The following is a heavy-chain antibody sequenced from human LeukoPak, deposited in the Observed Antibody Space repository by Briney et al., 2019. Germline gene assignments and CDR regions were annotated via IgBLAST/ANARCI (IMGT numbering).Heavy chain of an antibody. Sequence: GGSLRLSCAASGFTFSTYAMIWVRQAPGKGLEWVSVIGGSGSYTYYADSVKGRFTISRYNSKDTLYLQMNSLRAEDTAVYYCARDWYDYWGQGTLVTVSS. CDR1: GFTFSTYA. J-gene: IGHJ4*02. CDR3: ARDWYDY. V-gene: IGHV3-23*01. CDR2: IGGSGSYT. D-gene: IGHD6-13*01.